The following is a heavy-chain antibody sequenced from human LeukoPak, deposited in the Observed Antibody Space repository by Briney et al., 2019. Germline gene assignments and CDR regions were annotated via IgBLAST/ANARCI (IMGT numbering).Heavy chain of an antibody. V-gene: IGHV1-18*01. D-gene: IGHD3-22*01. CDR1: GYTFNNYG. CDR3: ARASASRTNSNSYYFETTKKNGFDV. CDR2: ISAYNGDK. J-gene: IGHJ3*01. Sequence: GASVKLSCKTSGYTFNNYGYTWVREAPGQGLEWMGWISAYNGDKEYAQKFQGRVTMTTDTYTRTAYMEVRSLSSDDTAVYYCARASASRTNSNSYYFETTKKNGFDVWGQGTMVTVSS.